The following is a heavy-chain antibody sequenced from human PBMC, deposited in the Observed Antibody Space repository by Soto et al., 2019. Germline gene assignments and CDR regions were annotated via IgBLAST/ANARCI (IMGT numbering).Heavy chain of an antibody. Sequence: PGGSLRLSCAASGFSFSSYGMHWVRQAPGKGLEWVAVIWYDGSNKYYADSVKGRFTISRDNSKNTLYLQMNSLRDEDTAVYYCARGPGYYYDSSGYYSDFDYWGQGTLVTVSS. J-gene: IGHJ4*02. V-gene: IGHV3-33*01. CDR3: ARGPGYYYDSSGYYSDFDY. CDR2: IWYDGSNK. D-gene: IGHD3-22*01. CDR1: GFSFSSYG.